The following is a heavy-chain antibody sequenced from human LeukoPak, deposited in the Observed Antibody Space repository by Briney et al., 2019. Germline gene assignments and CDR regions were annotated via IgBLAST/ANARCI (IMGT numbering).Heavy chain of an antibody. Sequence: GGSLRLSCAASGFTFSSYTMNWVRQAPGKGLEWVSSISSGSSYIYYADSVKGRFTISRDGAKNSLYLQMNSLRAEDTAVYYCASQGGFDYWGHGTPVTVSS. D-gene: IGHD2-15*01. J-gene: IGHJ4*01. CDR3: ASQGGFDY. V-gene: IGHV3-21*01. CDR1: GFTFSSYT. CDR2: ISSGSSYI.